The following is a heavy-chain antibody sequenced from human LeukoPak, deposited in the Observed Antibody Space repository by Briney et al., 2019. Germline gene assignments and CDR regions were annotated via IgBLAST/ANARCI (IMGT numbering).Heavy chain of an antibody. CDR2: IYYSGST. CDR1: GGSISGYY. D-gene: IGHD2-2*01. Sequence: SETRSLTCTVSGGSISGYYWSWIRQPPGNVLEWIGYIYYSGSTNYNPSLKSRVTISVDTSKNQFSLKLSSVTAADTAVYYCARARGVYCSSNTCYGYYFDYWGQGTLVTVSS. V-gene: IGHV4-59*01. CDR3: ARARGVYCSSNTCYGYYFDY. J-gene: IGHJ4*02.